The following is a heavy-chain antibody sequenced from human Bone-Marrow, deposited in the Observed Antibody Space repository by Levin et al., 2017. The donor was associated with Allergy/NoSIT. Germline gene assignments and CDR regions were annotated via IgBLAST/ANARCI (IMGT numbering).Heavy chain of an antibody. CDR3: ARPIVATQPVDY. CDR2: ISSSGSTI. D-gene: IGHD5-12*01. V-gene: IGHV3-11*01. CDR1: GFTFSDYY. J-gene: IGHJ4*02. Sequence: AGGSLRLSCAASGFTFSDYYMSWIRQAPGKGLEWVSYISSSGSTIYYADSVKGRFTISRDNAKNSLYLQMNSLRAEDTAVYYCARPIVATQPVDYWGQGTLVTVSS.